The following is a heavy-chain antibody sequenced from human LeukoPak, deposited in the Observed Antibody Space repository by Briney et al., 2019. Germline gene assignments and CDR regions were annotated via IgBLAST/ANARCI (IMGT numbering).Heavy chain of an antibody. J-gene: IGHJ4*02. D-gene: IGHD6-19*01. CDR2: ISSSSSTI. CDR3: TRDPLVGAVPGTFDY. CDR1: GFAFSSYA. Sequence: GGSLRLSCAASGFAFSSYAMNWVRQAPGKGLEWLSYISSSSSTIYYAVSVKARFTISRDNAKHSLYLQMNSLRAEDTAVYYCTRDPLVGAVPGTFDYWGQGTLVTVSS. V-gene: IGHV3-48*04.